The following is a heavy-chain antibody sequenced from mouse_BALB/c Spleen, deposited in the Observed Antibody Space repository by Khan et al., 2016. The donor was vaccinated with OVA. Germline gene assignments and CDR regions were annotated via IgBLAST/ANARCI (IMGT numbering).Heavy chain of an antibody. CDR3: SRNAYCCNYFDY. J-gene: IGHJ2*01. CDR2: IYPGDGRH. V-gene: IGHV1S81*02. D-gene: IGHD2-10*01. Sequence: VQLQESGAELVKPGASVKLSCTASGYTFTHYWVHWVKQRPGQGLEWIGGIYPGDGRHTNNENFKNKATLTVDISSTTAYMQLRRLTSEDSAVHYYSRNAYCCNYFDYWGQGTTVTVSS. CDR1: GYTFTHYW.